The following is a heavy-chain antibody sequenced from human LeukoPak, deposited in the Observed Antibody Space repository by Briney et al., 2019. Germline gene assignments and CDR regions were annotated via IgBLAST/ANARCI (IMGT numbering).Heavy chain of an antibody. J-gene: IGHJ3*02. Sequence: GASVKVSCKASGYTSTGYYMHWVRQAPGQGLEWMGRINPNRGGTNYAQKFQGRVTMTRDTSISTAYMELSRLRSDDTAVYYCARVPAGYSSSWYTGKFDIWGQGTMVTVSS. CDR2: INPNRGGT. CDR1: GYTSTGYY. V-gene: IGHV1-2*06. D-gene: IGHD6-13*01. CDR3: ARVPAGYSSSWYTGKFDI.